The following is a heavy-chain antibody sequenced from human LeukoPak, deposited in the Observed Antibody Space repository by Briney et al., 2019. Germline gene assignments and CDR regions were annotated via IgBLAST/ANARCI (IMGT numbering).Heavy chain of an antibody. CDR2: IIPIFGTA. J-gene: IGHJ6*02. V-gene: IGHV1-69*13. Sequence: SVKVSCKASGGTFSSYAISWVRQAPGQGLEWMGGIIPIFGTANYAQKFQGRVTITADESTSTAYMELSSLRSEDTAVYYCARDKSGGIGFGELPDYYGMDVWGQGTTVTVSS. CDR3: ARDKSGGIGFGELPDYYGMDV. CDR1: GGTFSSYA. D-gene: IGHD3-10*01.